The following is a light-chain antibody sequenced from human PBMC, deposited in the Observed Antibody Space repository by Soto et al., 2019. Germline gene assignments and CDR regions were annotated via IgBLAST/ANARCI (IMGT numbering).Light chain of an antibody. V-gene: IGKV3-20*01. Sequence: EIVLTQSPGTLSLSPGERATLSCRASQSVSSSYLAWYQQKPGQAPRLLIYGASGRATGIPDRFSGSGSGTDFTLTISRLEPEDFAVYYWQQYGSSPIFTFGPGTKVDIK. CDR2: GAS. CDR1: QSVSSSY. J-gene: IGKJ3*01. CDR3: QQYGSSPIFT.